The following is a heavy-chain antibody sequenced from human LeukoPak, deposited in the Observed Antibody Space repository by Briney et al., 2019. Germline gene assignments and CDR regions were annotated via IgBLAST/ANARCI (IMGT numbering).Heavy chain of an antibody. CDR2: IYYSGST. J-gene: IGHJ5*02. D-gene: IGHD3-22*01. CDR3: ARGSEYYDSSGYYYGNPNWFDP. Sequence: PSQTLSLTCAVSGGSISSGGYSWSWIRQPPGKGLEWIGYIYYSGSTYCNPSLKSRVTISVDTSKNQFSLKLSSVTAADTAVYYCARGSEYYDSSGYYYGNPNWFDPWGQGTLVTVSS. CDR1: GGSISSGGYS. V-gene: IGHV4-30-4*07.